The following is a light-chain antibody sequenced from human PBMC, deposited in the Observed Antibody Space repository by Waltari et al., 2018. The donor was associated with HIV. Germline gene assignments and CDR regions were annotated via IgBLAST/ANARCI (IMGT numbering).Light chain of an antibody. J-gene: IGKJ1*01. CDR1: QTITRS. CDR3: QQYDLWPRT. Sequence: EILMTQSPATLSVSPGERATLSCRASQTITRSLVWYQQKPGQAPRLLIYGASTRATGVPARFGGTGSGTEFTLTISSLQSEDFAVYYCQQYDLWPRTFGQGTKVEIK. CDR2: GAS. V-gene: IGKV3-15*01.